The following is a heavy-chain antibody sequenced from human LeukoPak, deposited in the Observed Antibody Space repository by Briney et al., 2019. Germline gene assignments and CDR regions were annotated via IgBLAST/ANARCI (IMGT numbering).Heavy chain of an antibody. D-gene: IGHD6-19*01. J-gene: IGHJ4*02. CDR1: GGSISSYY. V-gene: IGHV4-59*12. Sequence: SETLSLTCTVSGGSISSYYWSWIRQPPGKGLEWIGYIYCSGSTNYNPSLKSRVTISVDTSKNQFSLKLSSVTAADTAVYYCARVPRIAVAGKGDYWGQGTLVTVSS. CDR3: ARVPRIAVAGKGDY. CDR2: IYCSGST.